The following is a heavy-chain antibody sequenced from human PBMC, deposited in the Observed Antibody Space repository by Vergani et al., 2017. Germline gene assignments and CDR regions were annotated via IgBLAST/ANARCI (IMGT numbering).Heavy chain of an antibody. D-gene: IGHD6-13*01. CDR1: GGSISSYY. CDR3: AREGLIEAAGYFDY. V-gene: IGHV4-59*12. J-gene: IGHJ4*02. Sequence: QVQLQESGPGLVKPSETLSLTCTVSGGSISSYYWSWIRQPPGKGLEWIGHIYYSGSTNYNPSLKSRVTISVDTSKNQFSLKLSSVTAADAAVYYCAREGLIEAAGYFDYWGQGTLVTVSS. CDR2: IYYSGST.